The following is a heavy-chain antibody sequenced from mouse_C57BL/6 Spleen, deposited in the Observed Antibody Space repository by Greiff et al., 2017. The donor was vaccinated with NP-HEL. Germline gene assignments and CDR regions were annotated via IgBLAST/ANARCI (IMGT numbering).Heavy chain of an antibody. CDR3: ARERGIYYDYDRYFEV. D-gene: IGHD2-4*01. J-gene: IGHJ1*03. V-gene: IGHV5-4*01. CDR1: GFTFSSYA. CDR2: ICDGGSYT. Sequence: EVQGVESGGGLVKPGGSLKLSCAASGFTFSSYAMSWVRQTPEKRLEWVATICDGGSYTYYPDNVKGRFTISRGNAKNNLYLQMSHLKSENTAMYDCARERGIYYDYDRYFEVWGTGTTVTVSS.